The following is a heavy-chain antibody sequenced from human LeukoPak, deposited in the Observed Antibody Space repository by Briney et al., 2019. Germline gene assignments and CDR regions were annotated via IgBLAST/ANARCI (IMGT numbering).Heavy chain of an antibody. CDR3: ARGFDYRFDP. V-gene: IGHV1-2*04. J-gene: IGHJ5*02. CDR2: SNPNSGGT. D-gene: IGHD3-9*01. CDR1: GYTFTGYY. Sequence: ASVKVSCKASGYTFTGYYIHWVRQAPGQGLEWMGWSNPNSGGTNYAQKFQGWVTMTRDTSISTAYMELSRLRSDDTAVYYCARGFDYRFDPWGQGTLVTVSS.